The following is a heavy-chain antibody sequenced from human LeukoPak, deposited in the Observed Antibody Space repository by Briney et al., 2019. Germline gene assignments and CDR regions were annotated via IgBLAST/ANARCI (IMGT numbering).Heavy chain of an antibody. J-gene: IGHJ6*03. D-gene: IGHD6-13*01. CDR3: ARDPGSTWDDSPGYMDV. V-gene: IGHV3-7*01. Sequence: GGSLRLSCAASGFTFSSYWMNWVRQAPGKGLEWVANIKQVGSEKYYVASVKGRFTISRDNAKNSLYLQMNSLRAEDTAVYYCARDPGSTWDDSPGYMDVWGKGTTVTVSS. CDR2: IKQVGSEK. CDR1: GFTFSSYW.